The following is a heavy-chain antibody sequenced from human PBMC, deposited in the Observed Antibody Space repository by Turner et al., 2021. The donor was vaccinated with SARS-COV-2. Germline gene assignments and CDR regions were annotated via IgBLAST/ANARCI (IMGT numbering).Heavy chain of an antibody. J-gene: IGHJ4*02. D-gene: IGHD3-22*01. CDR3: AKRDFADSNGYAPLFDY. CDR2: ISGSSFTT. V-gene: IGHV3-23*01. Sequence: EVQLLESGGGLVQPGGSLRLSCAASGFPFSNYAMTWVRQNPGKGLEWVSGISGSSFTTYYADPAKGRFTISRDNAKNTLYLQMNSLRVEDTAVYYCAKRDFADSNGYAPLFDYWGQGTLVTVSS. CDR1: GFPFSNYA.